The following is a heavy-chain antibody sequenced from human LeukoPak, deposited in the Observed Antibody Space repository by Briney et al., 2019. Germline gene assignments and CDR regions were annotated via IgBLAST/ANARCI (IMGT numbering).Heavy chain of an antibody. D-gene: IGHD2-2*03. J-gene: IGHJ4*02. V-gene: IGHV3-74*01. CDR3: ARDLHGSPDW. CDR1: GFTFTTFW. Sequence: GGSLRLSCAASGFTFTTFWMNWVRQAPGEGLVWVSLINTDGRTTTYADSVKGRFTISRDNAKNTLYLQMNSLRAEDTAVYYCARDLHGSPDWWGQGTLVPVSS. CDR2: INTDGRTT.